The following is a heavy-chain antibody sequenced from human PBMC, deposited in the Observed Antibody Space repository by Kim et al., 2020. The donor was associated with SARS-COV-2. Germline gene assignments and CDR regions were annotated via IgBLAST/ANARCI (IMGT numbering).Heavy chain of an antibody. J-gene: IGHJ6*03. Sequence: SETLSLTCAVYGGSFSGYYWTWVRQPPGKGLEWIGEISHSGSTNYNPSLKSRVIISVDTSKNQFSLELTSVTAADTALHFCARGVPTAQAHYYYYYMDV. CDR2: ISHSGST. V-gene: IGHV4-34*01. CDR1: GGSFSGYY. CDR3: ARGVPTAQAHYYYYYMDV. D-gene: IGHD2-2*01.